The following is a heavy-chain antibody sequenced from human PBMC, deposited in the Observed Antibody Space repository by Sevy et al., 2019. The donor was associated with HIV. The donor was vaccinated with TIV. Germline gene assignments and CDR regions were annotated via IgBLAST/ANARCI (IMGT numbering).Heavy chain of an antibody. J-gene: IGHJ4*02. D-gene: IGHD3-22*01. CDR1: GVTFNSYA. CDR3: TRGVTKIIGGGYYFDY. CDR2: IIPMFGTT. Sequence: ASVKVSCKASGVTFNSYACHWVRQAPGQGLEWMGGIIPMFGTTDYAQKFQGRVTISADESTSTVYMEQSSLRSEDTAVYYCTRGVTKIIGGGYYFDYWGQGTLVTVSS. V-gene: IGHV1-69*13.